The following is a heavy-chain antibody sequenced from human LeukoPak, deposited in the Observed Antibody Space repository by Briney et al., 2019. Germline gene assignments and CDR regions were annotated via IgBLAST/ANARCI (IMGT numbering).Heavy chain of an antibody. CDR3: ARTHIFGSSWTFDY. CDR2: IYYSGST. Sequence: SETLSLTCTVSSGSISSSSYYWGWIRQPPGKGLEWIGSIYYSGSTYYNPSLKSRVTISVDTSKNQFSLKLSSVTAADTAVYYCARTHIFGSSWTFDYWGQGTLVTVSS. CDR1: SGSISSSSYY. D-gene: IGHD6-13*01. J-gene: IGHJ4*02. V-gene: IGHV4-39*01.